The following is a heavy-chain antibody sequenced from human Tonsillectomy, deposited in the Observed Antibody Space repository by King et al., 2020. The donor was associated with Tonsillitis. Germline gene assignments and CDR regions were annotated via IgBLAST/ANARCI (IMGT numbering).Heavy chain of an antibody. CDR2: ISSRDATT. CDR3: ARDTYYSDNTYDY. Sequence: VQLVESGGGLVKPGGSLRLSCAASGFMFSDFYMSWIRQAPGKGLEWVSYISSRDATTYYADSVKGRFTLSRDNAQNSLYLQMNSLRAEDTAVYYCARDTYYSDNTYDYWGQGTLVTVSS. CDR1: GFMFSDFY. J-gene: IGHJ4*02. V-gene: IGHV3-11*01. D-gene: IGHD3-22*01.